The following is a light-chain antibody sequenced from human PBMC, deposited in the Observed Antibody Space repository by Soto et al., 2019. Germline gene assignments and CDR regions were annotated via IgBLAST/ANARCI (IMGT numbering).Light chain of an antibody. J-gene: IGKJ4*01. V-gene: IGKV3-11*01. CDR1: HSVNNY. CDR2: DVS. CDR3: QQRRSWPWLT. Sequence: EIVLTQSPATLSLSPGERATLSCRATHSVNNYLAWYQQKPGQAPRLLIFDVSNRTTGIPARFSGSGSGTDFTLTISSLEPEDSEVYFCQQRRSWPWLTFGGGTRVEIK.